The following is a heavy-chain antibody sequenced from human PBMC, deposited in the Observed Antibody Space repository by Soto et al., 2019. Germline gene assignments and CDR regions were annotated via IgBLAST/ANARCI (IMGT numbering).Heavy chain of an antibody. CDR2: INAGNGNT. CDR1: GYTFTSYA. CDR3: ATTYYDFWSGYSSQDAFDI. Sequence: ASVKVSCKASGYTFTSYAMHWVRQAPGQRLEWMGWINAGNGNTKYSQKFQGRVTITRDTSASTAYMELSSLRSEDTAVYYCATTYYDFWSGYSSQDAFDIWGQGTMVTVSS. V-gene: IGHV1-3*01. D-gene: IGHD3-3*01. J-gene: IGHJ3*02.